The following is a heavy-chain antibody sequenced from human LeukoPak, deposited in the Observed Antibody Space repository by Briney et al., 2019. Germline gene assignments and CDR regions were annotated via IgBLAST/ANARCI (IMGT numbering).Heavy chain of an antibody. J-gene: IGHJ3*02. CDR3: ARDSLGDAFDI. CDR2: IYYSGNT. CDR1: GGSISSSSYY. Sequence: SETLSLTCTVSGGSISSSSYYWGWIRQPPGKGLEWIGSIYYSGNTYYNSSLKSRVTISVDTSKTQFSLKLSSVTAADTAVYYCARDSLGDAFDIWGQGTMVTVSS. V-gene: IGHV4-39*07.